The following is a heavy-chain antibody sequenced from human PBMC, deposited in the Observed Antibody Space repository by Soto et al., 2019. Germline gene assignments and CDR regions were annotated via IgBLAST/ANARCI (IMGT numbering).Heavy chain of an antibody. CDR1: GFTFSIYG. Sequence: HPGGSLRLCCAASGFTFSIYGLHWVRQAPGKGLEWVAVIWNDGSNAYYGDSVRGRFTISRDNSKNTLYLQMNSLRAEGTALYYCGRKRAGVGFNMYVWGQGTTVPVSS. CDR3: GRKRAGVGFNMYV. J-gene: IGHJ6*02. V-gene: IGHV3-33*01. D-gene: IGHD1-26*01. CDR2: IWNDGSNA.